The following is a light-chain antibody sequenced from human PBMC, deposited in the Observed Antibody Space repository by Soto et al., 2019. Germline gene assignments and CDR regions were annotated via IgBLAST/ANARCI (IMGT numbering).Light chain of an antibody. Sequence: DIQMTQSPSTLSASVGDRVTITCRASQSISGWLAWYQQKPGKAPQLLIYDASSLESGVPSRFSGSGSGTEFTLTISSLQPDDFATYYSQQYNSFSPTFGQGTKVEIK. CDR1: QSISGW. CDR3: QQYNSFSPT. J-gene: IGKJ1*01. CDR2: DAS. V-gene: IGKV1-5*01.